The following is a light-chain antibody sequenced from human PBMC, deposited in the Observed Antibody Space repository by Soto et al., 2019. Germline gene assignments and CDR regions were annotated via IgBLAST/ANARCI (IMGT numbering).Light chain of an antibody. V-gene: IGKV1-12*01. J-gene: IGKJ4*01. CDR3: QQGDSFPFT. CDR1: QDISSW. CDR2: AAS. Sequence: DIQMTQSPSSVSASVGDTVTITCRASQDISSWVAWYQQKPGKAPKLIISAASSLQSGVPTRFSGSGSGTDFTLIISGLQPEDFATYFCQQGDSFPFTFGGGTKVEIK.